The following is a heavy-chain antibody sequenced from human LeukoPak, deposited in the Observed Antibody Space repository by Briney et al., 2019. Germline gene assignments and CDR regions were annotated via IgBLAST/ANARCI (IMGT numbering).Heavy chain of an antibody. CDR3: ASGFGVVMSDYYYMDV. CDR1: GFTFSSYW. J-gene: IGHJ6*03. V-gene: IGHV3-7*01. Sequence: GGSLRLSCAASGFTFSSYWMSWVRQAPGKGLEWVANIKQDGSEKYYVDSVKGRFTISRDNAKNSLYLQMNSLRAEDTAVYYCASGFGVVMSDYYYMDVWGKGTTVTVSS. CDR2: IKQDGSEK. D-gene: IGHD3-3*01.